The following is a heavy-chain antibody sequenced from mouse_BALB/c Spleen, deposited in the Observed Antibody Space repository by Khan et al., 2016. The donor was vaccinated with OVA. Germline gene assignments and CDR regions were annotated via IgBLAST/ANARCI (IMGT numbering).Heavy chain of an antibody. J-gene: IGHJ3*01. CDR1: GFNIKDTY. CDR2: IDPPNDDS. D-gene: IGHD2-1*01. CDR3: ATLYGKPFAF. Sequence: VQLQQSGAELVKPGASVKLSCSASGFNIKDTYIHWMKQRPEQGLEWIGRIDPPNDDSKYGPKFQAKATLTADTSSNTAYLQLSSLTSEDTAVYYCATLYGKPFAFWGQGTLVSVSA. V-gene: IGHV14-3*02.